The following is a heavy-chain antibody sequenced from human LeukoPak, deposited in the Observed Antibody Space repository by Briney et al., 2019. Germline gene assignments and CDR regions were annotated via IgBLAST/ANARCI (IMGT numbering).Heavy chain of an antibody. CDR2: IYPDDSDT. CDR3: VRQRGASGIINHFDP. Sequence: NPGESLKISCKTSGYSFTTYWIGWVRQMPGTGLEWVGAIYPDDSDTRYCPSFQGQVVISADRSIRTAYLQWNTLKTSDTAMYYCVRQRGASGIINHFDPWGQGTLVTVSS. CDR1: GYSFTTYW. D-gene: IGHD3-10*01. J-gene: IGHJ5*02. V-gene: IGHV5-51*01.